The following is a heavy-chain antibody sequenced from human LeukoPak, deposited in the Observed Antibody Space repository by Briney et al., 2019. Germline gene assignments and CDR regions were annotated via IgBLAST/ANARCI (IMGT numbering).Heavy chain of an antibody. Sequence: GGSLRLSCAASGFTFSSYWMSWVRQAPGKGLEWVANINQDGSDKNYVDSVKGRFTISRDNSQNTLYLQMNSLRAEDTAVYYCARDVGIRLWFRDYYGLDVWGQGTAVTVSS. CDR3: ARDVGIRLWFRDYYGLDV. CDR1: GFTFSSYW. V-gene: IGHV3-7*01. J-gene: IGHJ6*02. D-gene: IGHD5-18*01. CDR2: INQDGSDK.